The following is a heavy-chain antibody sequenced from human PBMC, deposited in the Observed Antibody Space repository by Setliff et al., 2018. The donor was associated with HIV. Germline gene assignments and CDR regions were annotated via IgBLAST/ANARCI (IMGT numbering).Heavy chain of an antibody. CDR3: AREGSPIYYFDY. V-gene: IGHV1-2*02. J-gene: IGHJ4*02. Sequence: ASVKVSCKVSGYSLTELSMHWVRQAPGQGLEWMGWINVNSGGTKYAQKFQGRVTMTRDTSISTAYMEVSSLRSDDTAVYYCAREGSPIYYFDYWSQGTLVTV. CDR1: GYSLTELS. D-gene: IGHD3-10*01. CDR2: INVNSGGT.